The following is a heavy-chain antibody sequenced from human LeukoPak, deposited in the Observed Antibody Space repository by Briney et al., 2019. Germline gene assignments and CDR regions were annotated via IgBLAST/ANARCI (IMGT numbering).Heavy chain of an antibody. J-gene: IGHJ6*03. CDR1: GYSFTSYW. Sequence: GESLKISCKGSGYSFTSYWIGWVRQMPGKGLEWMGIIYPCDSDTRYSPSFQGQVTISADKSISTAYLQWSSLKASDTAMYYCARCYGSGSYCCKKYYYYYMDVWGKGTTVTVSS. D-gene: IGHD3-10*01. V-gene: IGHV5-51*01. CDR3: ARCYGSGSYCCKKYYYYYMDV. CDR2: IYPCDSDT.